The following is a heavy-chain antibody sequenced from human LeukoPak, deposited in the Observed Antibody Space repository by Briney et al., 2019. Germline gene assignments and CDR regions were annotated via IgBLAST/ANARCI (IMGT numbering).Heavy chain of an antibody. D-gene: IGHD3-3*01. J-gene: IGHJ6*02. CDR2: INHSGST. V-gene: IGHV4-34*01. CDR3: AGGWILEWLRLPPDV. CDR1: GGSFSGYY. Sequence: SETLSLTCAVYGGSFSGYYWSWIRQPPGKGLEWIGEINHSGSTNYNPSLKSRVTISVDTSKNQFSLKLSSVTAADTAVYYCAGGWILEWLRLPPDVWGQGTTVTVSS.